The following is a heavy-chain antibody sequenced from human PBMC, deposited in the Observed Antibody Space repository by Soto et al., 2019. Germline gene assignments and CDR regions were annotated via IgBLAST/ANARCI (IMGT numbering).Heavy chain of an antibody. D-gene: IGHD3-22*01. CDR1: GYTFTSYD. CDR3: ARGEYYDSSGYLYYYYGMDV. V-gene: IGHV1-8*01. J-gene: IGHJ6*02. CDR2: MNPNSGNT. Sequence: ASVKVSCKASGYTFTSYDINWERQATGQGLEWMGWMNPNSGNTGYAQKFQGRVTMTRNTSISTAYMELSSLRSEDTAVYYCARGEYYDSSGYLYYYYGMDVWGQGTTVTVSS.